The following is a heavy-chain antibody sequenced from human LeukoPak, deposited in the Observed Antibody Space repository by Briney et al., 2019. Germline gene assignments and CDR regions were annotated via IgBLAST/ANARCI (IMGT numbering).Heavy chain of an antibody. CDR1: GYTFTGYY. J-gene: IGHJ5*02. D-gene: IGHD4-17*01. V-gene: IGHV1-2*02. CDR3: ARAQKTTVTNNWFDP. CDR2: INPNSGGT. Sequence: VASVKVSCKASGYTFTGYYMHWVRQAPGQGLDWMGWINPNSGGTNYAQKFQGRVTMTRDTSISTAYMELSRLRSDDTAVYYCARAQKTTVTNNWFDPWGQGTLVTVSS.